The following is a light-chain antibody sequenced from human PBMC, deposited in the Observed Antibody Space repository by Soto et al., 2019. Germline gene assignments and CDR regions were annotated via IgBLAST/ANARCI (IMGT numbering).Light chain of an antibody. J-gene: IGKJ1*01. CDR1: QSISSY. V-gene: IGKV1-39*01. CDR3: LQHTSYPWT. CDR2: AAS. Sequence: DIQMTQSPSSLSASVGDRVTITCRASQSISSYLNWYQQKPGKAPKLLIYAASSLQSGVPSRFSGSGSGTDFTLTISSLQPEDFGTYYCLQHTSYPWTFGQGTKVDTK.